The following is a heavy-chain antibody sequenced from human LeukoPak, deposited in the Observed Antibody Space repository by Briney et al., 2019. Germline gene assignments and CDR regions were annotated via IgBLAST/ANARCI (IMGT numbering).Heavy chain of an antibody. CDR3: ARHLYSTSLVNY. V-gene: IGHV4-39*01. Sequence: SETLSLTCTISAASISSSSHHWGWIRQSPGKGLEWIGSIYYGQTIYYNPSLNSRVTISVVTSKDQFTLQLNSVTAADTAVYYCARHLYSTSLVNYWGQGTLVTVSS. CDR2: IYYGQTI. CDR1: AASISSSSHH. D-gene: IGHD6-6*01. J-gene: IGHJ4*02.